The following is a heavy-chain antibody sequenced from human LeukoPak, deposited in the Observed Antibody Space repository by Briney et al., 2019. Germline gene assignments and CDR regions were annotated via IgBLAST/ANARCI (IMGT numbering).Heavy chain of an antibody. Sequence: CXXXGXXFXSXGXXWVXXXPXQXXXXXXWISAYNGNTNYAQKLQGRVTMTTDTSTSTAYMELRSLRSDDTAVYYCASRYSGYDLGNAFDIWGQGTMVTVSS. D-gene: IGHD5-12*01. CDR2: ISAYNGNT. CDR1: GXXFXSXG. J-gene: IGHJ3*02. V-gene: IGHV1-18*01. CDR3: ASRYSGYDLGNAFDI.